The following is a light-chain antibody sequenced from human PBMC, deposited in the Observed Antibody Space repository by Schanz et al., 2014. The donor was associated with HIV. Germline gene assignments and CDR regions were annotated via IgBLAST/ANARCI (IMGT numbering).Light chain of an antibody. CDR1: QSVSSY. Sequence: IVLTQSPGTLSLSPGERATLSCRASQSVSSYLAWYQQKPGQAPRLLMYDASSRATGFPDRFRGSGSGTDFTLTISRLEPEDFAVYYCQQYGVSPPWTFGQGTKVEIK. CDR3: QQYGVSPPWT. J-gene: IGKJ1*01. V-gene: IGKV3-20*01. CDR2: DAS.